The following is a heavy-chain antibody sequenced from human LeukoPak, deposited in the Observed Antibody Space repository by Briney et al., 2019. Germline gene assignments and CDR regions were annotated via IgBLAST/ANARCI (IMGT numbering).Heavy chain of an antibody. Sequence: ASVKVSCKASGYTFTSYGISWVRQAPGQGLEWMGWISAYNGNTNYAQKLQGRVTMTTDTSTSTAYMELRSLRSDDTAVYYCARDADRYSGSYYMLSAFDYWGQGTLVTVSS. D-gene: IGHD1-26*01. CDR2: ISAYNGNT. CDR3: ARDADRYSGSYYMLSAFDY. J-gene: IGHJ4*02. CDR1: GYTFTSYG. V-gene: IGHV1-18*01.